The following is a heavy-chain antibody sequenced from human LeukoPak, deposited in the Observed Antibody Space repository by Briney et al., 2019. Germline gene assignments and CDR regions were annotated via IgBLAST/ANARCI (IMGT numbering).Heavy chain of an antibody. Sequence: ASVKVSCKASGYTFPNYYIHWVRQAPGQGLDWMGIIYPSGGSTSYAQNFQGRVTMTRDTSTSTVYMELSSLRSEDTAVYYCARGLRYFTIDYWGQGTLVTVSS. V-gene: IGHV1-46*01. J-gene: IGHJ4*02. CDR3: ARGLRYFTIDY. CDR1: GYTFPNYY. CDR2: IYPSGGST. D-gene: IGHD3-9*01.